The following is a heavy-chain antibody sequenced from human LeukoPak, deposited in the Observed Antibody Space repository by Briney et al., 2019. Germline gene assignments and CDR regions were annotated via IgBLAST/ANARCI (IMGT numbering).Heavy chain of an antibody. CDR3: ARDLDGDYGGY. D-gene: IGHD4-17*01. CDR2: INHSGST. Sequence: PSETLSLTCAVHGGSFSGYYWSWIRQPPGKGLEWIGEINHSGSTNYNPSLKSRVTISVDTSKNQFSLKLSSVTAADTAVYYCARDLDGDYGGYWGQGTLVTVSS. V-gene: IGHV4-34*01. J-gene: IGHJ4*02. CDR1: GGSFSGYY.